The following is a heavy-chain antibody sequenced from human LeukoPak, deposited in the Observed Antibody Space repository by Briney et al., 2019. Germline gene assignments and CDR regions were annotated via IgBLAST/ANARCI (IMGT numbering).Heavy chain of an antibody. V-gene: IGHV4-4*07. CDR2: VFNSMTT. J-gene: IGHJ4*02. Sequence: PSETLSLTCTVSGGSISDYYWSWIRQPAGKGLEWIGRVFNSMTTNYNPSLKSRVTMSVDTSKNQFSLKLSSVTAADTAVYYCARVSGETSGYSLDYWGQGTLVTVSS. CDR1: GGSISDYY. D-gene: IGHD3-22*01. CDR3: ARVSGETSGYSLDY.